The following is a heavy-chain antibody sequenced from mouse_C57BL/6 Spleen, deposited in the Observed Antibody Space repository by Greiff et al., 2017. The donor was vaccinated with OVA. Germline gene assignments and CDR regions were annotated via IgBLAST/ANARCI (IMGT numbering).Heavy chain of an antibody. CDR1: GYTFTSYW. Sequence: QVQLQQPGAELVRPGSSVKLSCKASGYTFTSYWMHWVKQRPIQGLEWIGNIDPSDSETHYNQKFKDKATLTVDKSSSTAYMQLSSLTSEDSAVYYCASGGSITGTGGYFDVWGTGTTVTVSS. J-gene: IGHJ1*03. CDR2: IDPSDSET. V-gene: IGHV1-52*01. CDR3: ASGGSITGTGGYFDV. D-gene: IGHD4-1*01.